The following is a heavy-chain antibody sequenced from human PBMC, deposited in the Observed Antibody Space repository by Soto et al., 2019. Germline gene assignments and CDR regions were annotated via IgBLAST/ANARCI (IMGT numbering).Heavy chain of an antibody. Sequence: SETLSLTCTVSGGSISSYYWSWIRQPPGKGLEWIGYIYYSGSTNYDPSLKSRVTISVDTSKNQFSLKLSSVTAADTAVYYCAWRYSGTFDYWGQGTLVTVSS. D-gene: IGHD1-26*01. V-gene: IGHV4-59*08. CDR1: GGSISSYY. CDR3: AWRYSGTFDY. J-gene: IGHJ4*02. CDR2: IYYSGST.